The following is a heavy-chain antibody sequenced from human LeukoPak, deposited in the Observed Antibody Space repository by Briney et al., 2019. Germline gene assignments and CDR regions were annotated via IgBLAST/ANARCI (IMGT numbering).Heavy chain of an antibody. Sequence: PSETLSLTCTVSGGSISSGSYYWSWIRQPAGKGLEWIGRIHTSGSTNYNPSLKSRVTISVDTSKNQFSLKLSSVTAADTAVYYCARDRITIFGVVTLDYWGQGTLVTVSS. CDR1: GGSISSGSYY. D-gene: IGHD3-3*01. J-gene: IGHJ4*02. CDR2: IHTSGST. V-gene: IGHV4-61*02. CDR3: ARDRITIFGVVTLDY.